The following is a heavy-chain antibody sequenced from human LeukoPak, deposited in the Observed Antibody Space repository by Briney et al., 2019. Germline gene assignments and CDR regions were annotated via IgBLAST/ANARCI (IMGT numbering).Heavy chain of an antibody. CDR2: INPNSGGT. CDR1: GYTFTGYY. CDR3: AATSGYYDSSGYNWFDP. V-gene: IGHV1-2*02. J-gene: IGHJ5*02. Sequence: ASVKVSCKASGYTFTGYYMHWVRQAPGQGLEWMGWINPNSGGTNYAQKFQGRVTMTRDTSISTAYMELSRLRSDDTAVYYCAATSGYYDSSGYNWFDPWGQGTLVTVSS. D-gene: IGHD3-22*01.